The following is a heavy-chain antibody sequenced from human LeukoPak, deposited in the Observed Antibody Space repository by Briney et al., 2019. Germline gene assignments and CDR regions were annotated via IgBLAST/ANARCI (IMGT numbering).Heavy chain of an antibody. CDR2: ISAYNGNT. D-gene: IGHD3-22*01. J-gene: IGHJ4*02. CDR3: ARALAHDYYDSSGYYRFDY. CDR1: GYTFTSYG. V-gene: IGHV1-18*01. Sequence: ASVTVSFKASGYTFTSYGISWVRQAPGQGLEWMGWISAYNGNTNYAQKLQGRVTMTTDTSTSTAYMELRSLRSDDTAVYYCARALAHDYYDSSGYYRFDYWGQGTLVTVSS.